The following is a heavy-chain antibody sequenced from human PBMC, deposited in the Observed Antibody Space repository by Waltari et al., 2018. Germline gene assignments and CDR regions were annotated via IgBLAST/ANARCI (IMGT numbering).Heavy chain of an antibody. CDR3: ATLPIPLELWYFDL. V-gene: IGHV4-39*01. Sequence: QLQLQESGQGLVNPSETLSLPCTVSGVSLCTTMYFWGWIRQPPGKGLDWIGSLHYGGSSYFNPSLKSRVTISVDTSKNQFSLKLTSVTAADTAVYYCATLPIPLELWYFDLWGRGTLVTVSS. D-gene: IGHD1-7*01. CDR2: LHYGGSS. J-gene: IGHJ2*01. CDR1: GVSLCTTMYF.